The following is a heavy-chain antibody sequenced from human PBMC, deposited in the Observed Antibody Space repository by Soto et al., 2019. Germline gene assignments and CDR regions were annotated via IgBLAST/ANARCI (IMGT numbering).Heavy chain of an antibody. J-gene: IGHJ6*02. CDR3: ARDRAHCSGGSCYSVSYYYYYGMDV. Sequence: AASVKVSCKASGYTFTSYYMHWVRQAPGQGLEWMGIINPSGGSTSYAQKFQGRVTMTRDTSTSTVYMELSSLRSEDTAVYYCARDRAHCSGGSCYSVSYYYYYGMDVWGQGTTVTVSS. CDR1: GYTFTSYY. CDR2: INPSGGST. V-gene: IGHV1-46*01. D-gene: IGHD2-15*01.